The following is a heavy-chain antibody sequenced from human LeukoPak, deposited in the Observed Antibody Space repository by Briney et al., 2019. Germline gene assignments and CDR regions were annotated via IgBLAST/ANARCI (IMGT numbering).Heavy chain of an antibody. CDR1: GGSISSGGYY. J-gene: IGHJ4*02. Sequence: PSQTLSLTCTVSGGSISSGGYYWRWIRQHPGKDLEWIVYIYYSGSTYYNPSLKSRVTISVDTSKNQFSLKLSSVTAADTAVYYCARGIGSSGYYYRGAPYYFDYWGQGTLVTVSS. V-gene: IGHV4-31*03. D-gene: IGHD3-22*01. CDR3: ARGIGSSGYYYRGAPYYFDY. CDR2: IYYSGST.